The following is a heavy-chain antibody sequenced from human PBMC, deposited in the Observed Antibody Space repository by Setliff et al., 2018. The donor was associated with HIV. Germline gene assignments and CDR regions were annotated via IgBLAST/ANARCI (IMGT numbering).Heavy chain of an antibody. J-gene: IGHJ4*02. CDR1: GGTFSTYA. Sequence: ASVKVSCKASGGTFSTYAISWVRQAPGQGLEWMGGIIPIFGTANYDQRFQGRVTITADETTSTAYMELSSLRSEDTAVYFCARDPVSDNSATPYYFDYWGQETLVTVSS. CDR2: IIPIFGTA. CDR3: ARDPVSDNSATPYYFDY. D-gene: IGHD2-21*01. V-gene: IGHV1-69*13.